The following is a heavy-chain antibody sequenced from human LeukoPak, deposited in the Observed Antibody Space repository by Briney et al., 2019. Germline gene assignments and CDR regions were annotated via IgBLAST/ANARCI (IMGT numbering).Heavy chain of an antibody. Sequence: GASVKVSCKASGYTFTSYGISWVRQAPGQGLEWIGWISAYNGNTNYAQKLQGRVTMTTDTSTSTAYMELRSLRSDDTAVYYCARTATYYDSSGYRVFQHWGQGTLVTVSS. CDR1: GYTFTSYG. J-gene: IGHJ1*01. D-gene: IGHD3-22*01. CDR3: ARTATYYDSSGYRVFQH. CDR2: ISAYNGNT. V-gene: IGHV1-18*01.